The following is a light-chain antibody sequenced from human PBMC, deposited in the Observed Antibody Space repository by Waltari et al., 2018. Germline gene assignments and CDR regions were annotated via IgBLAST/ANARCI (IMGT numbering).Light chain of an antibody. V-gene: IGKV3-11*01. CDR2: DAC. Sequence: EIVLTQSPATLSLSPGETATLSYRASQSVRNFFAWYQQKPGQAPRLLIYDACKRATGIPGRFSGSGSGTDFTLTVSSLEPEDSAVYYCQQRGTSTFGQAAKVEIK. J-gene: IGKJ2*01. CDR1: QSVRNF. CDR3: QQRGTST.